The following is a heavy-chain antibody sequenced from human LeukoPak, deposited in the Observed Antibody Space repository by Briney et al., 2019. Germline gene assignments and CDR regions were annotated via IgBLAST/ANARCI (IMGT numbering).Heavy chain of an antibody. Sequence: SETLSLTCAVYGGSFSGYYWSWIRQPPGKGLEWIGEINHSGSTNYNPSLKSRVTISVDTSKNQFSLKLSSVTAADTAVYYCARDPYDFWSGYFHYFDYWGQGTLVTVSS. CDR1: GGSFSGYY. J-gene: IGHJ4*02. CDR2: INHSGST. CDR3: ARDPYDFWSGYFHYFDY. D-gene: IGHD3-3*01. V-gene: IGHV4-34*01.